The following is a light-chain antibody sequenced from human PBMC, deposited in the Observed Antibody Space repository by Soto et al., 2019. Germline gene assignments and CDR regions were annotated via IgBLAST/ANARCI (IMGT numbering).Light chain of an antibody. Sequence: QSLLTQPPSVSGAPGQRVTISCTGSSSNIGAGYDVHWYQQLPGTAPKLLIYGNSNRPSGVPDRFSGSKSGTSASLAITGLQAEDEADYYCQSYDSSLSVVFGGGTKVTVL. J-gene: IGLJ2*01. CDR3: QSYDSSLSVV. CDR1: SSNIGAGYD. V-gene: IGLV1-40*01. CDR2: GNS.